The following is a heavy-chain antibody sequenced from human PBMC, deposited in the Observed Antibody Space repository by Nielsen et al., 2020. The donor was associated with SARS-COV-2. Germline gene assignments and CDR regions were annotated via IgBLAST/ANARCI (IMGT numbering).Heavy chain of an antibody. J-gene: IGHJ6*02. CDR1: GFTFSSYG. Sequence: GGSLRLSCAASGFTFSSYGMHWVRQAPGKGLEWVAVISYDGSNKYYADSVKGRFTISRDNSKNTLYLQMNSLRAEDTAVYYCAKDMGDYGGMDAWGQGTTVTVSS. V-gene: IGHV3-30*18. D-gene: IGHD4-17*01. CDR3: AKDMGDYGGMDA. CDR2: ISYDGSNK.